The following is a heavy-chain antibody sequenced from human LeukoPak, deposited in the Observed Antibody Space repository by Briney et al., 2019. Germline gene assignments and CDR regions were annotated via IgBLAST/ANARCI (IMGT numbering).Heavy chain of an antibody. Sequence: ASVKLSCKASGGTFSSYAISWVRQAPGQGLEWMGGIIPIFGTANYAQKFQGRVTITTDESTSTAYMELSSLRSEDTAVYYCAREGVVVTAIRAFDIWGQGTMVTVSS. CDR2: IIPIFGTA. D-gene: IGHD2-21*02. CDR3: AREGVVVTAIRAFDI. V-gene: IGHV1-69*05. J-gene: IGHJ3*02. CDR1: GGTFSSYA.